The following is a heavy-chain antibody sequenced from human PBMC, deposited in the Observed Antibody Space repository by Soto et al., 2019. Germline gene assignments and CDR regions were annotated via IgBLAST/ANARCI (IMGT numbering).Heavy chain of an antibody. CDR3: ARGKWMDDNYYYYGMDI. V-gene: IGHV1-3*01. J-gene: IGHJ6*02. Sequence: ASVKVSCKASGYTFSTYSMHWVRQAPGHSLEWMGWINGATGQTRSSQRFQDRVTITRDTSASTAYMELSGLRSGDTAVYYCARGKWMDDNYYYYGMDICGQGTTVPVSS. D-gene: IGHD1-1*01. CDR2: INGATGQT. CDR1: GYTFSTYS.